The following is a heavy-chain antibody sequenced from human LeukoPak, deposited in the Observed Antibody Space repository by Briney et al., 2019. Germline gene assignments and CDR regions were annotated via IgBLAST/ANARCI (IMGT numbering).Heavy chain of an antibody. CDR2: VRSKANNYAT. V-gene: IGHV3-73*01. CDR3: TRRDTSSFNMDV. CDR1: GFTFSGSA. D-gene: IGHD6-13*01. J-gene: IGHJ6*03. Sequence: GGSLRLSCAASGFTFSGSAMHWVRQASGKGLEWVGRVRSKANNYATAYGASVEGRFTISRDDSKNTAYLQMNSPKTEDTAVYYCTRRDTSSFNMDVWGKGTTVTVSS.